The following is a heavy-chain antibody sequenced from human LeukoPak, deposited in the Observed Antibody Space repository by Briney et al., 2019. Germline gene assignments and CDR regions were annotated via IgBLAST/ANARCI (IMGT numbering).Heavy chain of an antibody. Sequence: ASVKVSCKSSGYTFTTYGITWVRQAPGQGLEWMGWISADNGDTNYAQKLQGRVTMTTDTSTSTAYMELRSLRSDDTAVYYCAREGLGELTLDCWGQGTLVTVSS. J-gene: IGHJ4*02. V-gene: IGHV1-18*01. D-gene: IGHD3-16*01. CDR3: AREGLGELTLDC. CDR1: GYTFTTYG. CDR2: ISADNGDT.